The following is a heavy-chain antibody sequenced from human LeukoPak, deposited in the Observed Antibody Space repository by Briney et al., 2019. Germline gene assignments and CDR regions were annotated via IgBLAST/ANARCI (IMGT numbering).Heavy chain of an antibody. Sequence: PGESLRLSCAASGFMFDDYTMHWVRQAPGKGLEWVSLINWDGGSTYYAGSVKGRFTISRDNSKNSLYLQMNSLRTEDTALHYCAKGDVDSPMNFYHWGQGTLVTVSS. D-gene: IGHD5-18*01. V-gene: IGHV3-43*01. J-gene: IGHJ4*02. CDR3: AKGDVDSPMNFYH. CDR1: GFMFDDYT. CDR2: INWDGGST.